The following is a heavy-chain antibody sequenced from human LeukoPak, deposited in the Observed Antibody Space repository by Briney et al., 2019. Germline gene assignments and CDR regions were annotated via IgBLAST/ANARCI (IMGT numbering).Heavy chain of an antibody. D-gene: IGHD3-10*01. V-gene: IGHV3-23*01. Sequence: GGSLRLSCAASGFTFRSRAMSWVRQAPGKGLEWVSTITGSGGSTYYADSVKGRFTISRDNSKNTLFLQMNSLRAEDTAVYYCARDGKGRNRIGYYFDYWGQGTLVTVSS. CDR1: GFTFRSRA. J-gene: IGHJ4*02. CDR2: ITGSGGST. CDR3: ARDGKGRNRIGYYFDY.